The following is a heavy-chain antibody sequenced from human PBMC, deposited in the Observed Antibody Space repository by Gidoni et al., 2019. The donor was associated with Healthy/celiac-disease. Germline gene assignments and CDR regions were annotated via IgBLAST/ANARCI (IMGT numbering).Heavy chain of an antibody. V-gene: IGHV3-23*01. J-gene: IGHJ4*02. CDR1: GFTFSSYA. CDR2: ISGSGGST. CDR3: AKDRIVVVTAIHDY. Sequence: EVQLLESGGGLVQPGGSLRLSCAASGFTFSSYAMSWVRQAPGKGLGWVSAISGSGGSTYYADSVKGRFTISRDNSKNTLYLQMNSLRAEDTAVYCCAKDRIVVVTAIHDYWGQGTLVTVSS. D-gene: IGHD2-21*02.